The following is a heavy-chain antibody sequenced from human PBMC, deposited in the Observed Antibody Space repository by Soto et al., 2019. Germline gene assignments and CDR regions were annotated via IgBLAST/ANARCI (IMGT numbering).Heavy chain of an antibody. D-gene: IGHD5-18*01. CDR1: GGAFIDYS. Sequence: QVQLHQWGAGLLNPSETLSLTCAVSGGAFIDYSWSWIRQFPGRGLEWIGEITPSGSTNYNPSLKSRIAMSVDTSKRQFSLKMSSVTAADTAVYYCARDGIHLRYGMEVWGPGTTVTVAS. CDR3: ARDGIHLRYGMEV. J-gene: IGHJ6*02. V-gene: IGHV4-34*01. CDR2: ITPSGST.